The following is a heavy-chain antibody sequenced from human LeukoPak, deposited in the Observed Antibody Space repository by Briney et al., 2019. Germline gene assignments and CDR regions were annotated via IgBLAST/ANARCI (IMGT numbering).Heavy chain of an antibody. V-gene: IGHV4-61*02. J-gene: IGHJ4*02. D-gene: IGHD6-6*01. CDR2: IYTSGST. Sequence: SETLSLTCTVSGGSISSGSYYWSWIRQPAGKGLEWIGRIYTSGSTNYNPSPKSRVTISVDTSKNQFSLKLSSVTAADTAVYYCARAPLKYSSSTYYFDYWGQGTLVTVSS. CDR3: ARAPLKYSSSTYYFDY. CDR1: GGSISSGSYY.